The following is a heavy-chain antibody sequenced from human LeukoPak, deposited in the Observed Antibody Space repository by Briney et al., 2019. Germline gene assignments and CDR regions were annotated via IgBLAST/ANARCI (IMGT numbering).Heavy chain of an antibody. V-gene: IGHV3-33*01. CDR2: IWFDGSEQ. J-gene: IGHJ1*01. D-gene: IGHD3-16*02. CDR3: AREGDSRWGELSP. Sequence: GGSLRLSCAASGFTFSTYAIHWVRQAPAKGLEWVAVIWFDGSEQYYADSVKGRFIISRDNSKSTSNLQLNSLRAEDTAVYYCAREGDSRWGELSPWGQGTLVTVSS. CDR1: GFTFSTYA.